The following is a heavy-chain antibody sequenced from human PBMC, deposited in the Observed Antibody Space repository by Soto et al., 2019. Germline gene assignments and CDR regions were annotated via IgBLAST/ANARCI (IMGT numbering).Heavy chain of an antibody. J-gene: IGHJ4*02. Sequence: SGTLSLTCAVYGGSFSGYYWSWIRQPPGKGLEWIGEINHSGSTNYNPSLKSRVTISVDTSKNQFSLKLSSVTAADTAVYYCARSGWLQFQYGYWGQGTLVTVSS. CDR3: ARSGWLQFQYGY. CDR1: GGSFSGYY. CDR2: INHSGST. V-gene: IGHV4-34*01. D-gene: IGHD5-12*01.